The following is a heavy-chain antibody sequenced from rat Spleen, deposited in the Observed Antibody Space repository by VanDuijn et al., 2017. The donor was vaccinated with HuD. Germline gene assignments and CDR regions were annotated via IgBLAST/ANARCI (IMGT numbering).Heavy chain of an antibody. Sequence: EVQLVESGGGLVQPGRSLKVSCAASGFTFSNYYMAWVRQAPTKGLEWVAYISAGGGSTYYRDSVQGRFTITRDNAKNTLYLQMDSLRSEDTATYDCTTDCASPYFDYWGQGVMVTVSS. CDR1: GFTFSNYY. D-gene: IGHD3-8*01. CDR3: TTDCASPYFDY. CDR2: ISAGGGST. J-gene: IGHJ2*01. V-gene: IGHV5-27*01.